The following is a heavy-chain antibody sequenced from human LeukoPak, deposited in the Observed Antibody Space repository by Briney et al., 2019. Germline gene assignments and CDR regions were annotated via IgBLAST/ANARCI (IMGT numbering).Heavy chain of an antibody. CDR3: ATGGWPAMARFDAFDI. Sequence: ASVKVSCKTSGYTFTGYYMHWVRQAPGQGLEWMGRISAYNGNTNYAQKLQGRVTMTTDTSTSTAYMELSSLRSEDTAVYYCATGGWPAMARFDAFDIWGQGTMVTVSS. V-gene: IGHV1-18*04. J-gene: IGHJ3*02. D-gene: IGHD5-18*01. CDR1: GYTFTGYY. CDR2: ISAYNGNT.